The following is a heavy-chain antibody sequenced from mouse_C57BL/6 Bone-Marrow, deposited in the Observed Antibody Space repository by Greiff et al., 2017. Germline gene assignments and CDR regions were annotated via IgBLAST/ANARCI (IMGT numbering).Heavy chain of an antibody. CDR1: GYTFTSYW. J-gene: IGHJ1*03. D-gene: IGHD1-1*01. CDR2: IHPNSGST. V-gene: IGHV1-64*01. Sequence: QVQLQQPGAELVKPGASVKLSCKASGYTFTSYWMHWVKQRPGQGLEWIGMIHPNSGSTNYNEKFKSKATLTVDKSSSTAYMQLSSLTSEDSAVYYCARKGGYYYGSSYWYFDVWGTGNTVTVSS. CDR3: ARKGGYYYGSSYWYFDV.